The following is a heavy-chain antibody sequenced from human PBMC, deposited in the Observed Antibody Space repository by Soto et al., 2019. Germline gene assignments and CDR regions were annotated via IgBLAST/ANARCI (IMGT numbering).Heavy chain of an antibody. J-gene: IGHJ3*02. V-gene: IGHV3-20*04. D-gene: IGHD3-3*01. CDR3: ARDRFYDFWSGPDAFDI. CDR1: GFTFDDYG. CDR2: INWNGGST. Sequence: GGSLRLSCAASGFTFDDYGMSWVRQAPGKGLEWVSGINWNGGSTGYADSVEGRFTISRDNAKNSLYLQMNSLRAEDTALYYYARDRFYDFWSGPDAFDIWGQGTMVTVSS.